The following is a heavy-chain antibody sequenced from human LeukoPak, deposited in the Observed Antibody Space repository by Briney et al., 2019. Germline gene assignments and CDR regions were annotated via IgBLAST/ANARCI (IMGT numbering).Heavy chain of an antibody. V-gene: IGHV3-11*01. CDR1: GFTFSDYY. CDR2: ISSSGSTI. D-gene: IGHD1-26*01. CDR3: ASTPEYSGSYSVEYFQH. J-gene: IGHJ1*01. Sequence: AGGSLRLSCAASGFTFSDYYMSWIRQAPGKGLEWVSYISSSGSTIYYANSVKGRFTISRDNAKNSLYLQMNSLRAEDTAVYYCASTPEYSGSYSVEYFQHWGQGTLVTVSS.